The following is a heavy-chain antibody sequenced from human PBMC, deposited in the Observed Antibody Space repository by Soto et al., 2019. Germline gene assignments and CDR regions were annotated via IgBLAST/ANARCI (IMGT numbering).Heavy chain of an antibody. D-gene: IGHD2-15*01. Sequence: PSVKVSCKASGGTFSSYAISWVRQAPGQGLEWMGGIIPIFGTANYAQKFQGRVTITADESTSTAYMELSSLRSEDTAVYYCARDVVVVAATGYFDYWGQGTLVTVSS. CDR1: GGTFSSYA. CDR3: ARDVVVVAATGYFDY. CDR2: IIPIFGTA. J-gene: IGHJ4*02. V-gene: IGHV1-69*13.